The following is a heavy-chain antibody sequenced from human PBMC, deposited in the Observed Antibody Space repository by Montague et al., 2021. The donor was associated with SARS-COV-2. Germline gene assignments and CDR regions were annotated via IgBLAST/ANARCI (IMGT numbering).Heavy chain of an antibody. D-gene: IGHD1-7*01. CDR2: IDWDXEK. Sequence: PALVKPTQTLTLTCTFSGFSLSTSGMCVSWIRQPQGKALEWLARIDWDXEKYYSTSLKTRLTISKDTSKNQVVLTMTNMDPVDTATYYCARETGTTVSLDYWGQGTLVTVSS. J-gene: IGHJ4*02. CDR1: GFSLSTSGMC. V-gene: IGHV2-70*11. CDR3: ARETGTTVSLDY.